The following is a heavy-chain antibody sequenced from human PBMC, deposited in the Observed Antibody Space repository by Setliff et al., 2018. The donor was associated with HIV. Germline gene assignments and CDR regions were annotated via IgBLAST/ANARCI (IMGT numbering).Heavy chain of an antibody. CDR1: GDSITRGSYY. V-gene: IGHV4-61*09. CDR2: IYTSGKT. D-gene: IGHD1-26*01. J-gene: IGHJ2*01. CDR3: ARAAYSGTYLWEPATDL. Sequence: SETPSLTCTVSGDSITRGSYYWSWIRQPAGKGLEWIGHIYTSGKTHYSPSLKSRITISADTSKNQLSLNLSSVTAADTAVYYCARAAYSGTYLWEPATDLWGRGTLVTVSS.